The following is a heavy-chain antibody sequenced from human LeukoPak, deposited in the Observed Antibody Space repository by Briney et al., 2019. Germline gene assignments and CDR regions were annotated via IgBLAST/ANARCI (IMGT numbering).Heavy chain of an antibody. V-gene: IGHV3-48*01. CDR2: ISSSSSTI. CDR1: GFTFSSYS. CDR3: ARVDYSNYLLIYYYYYMDV. Sequence: GGSLRLSCAASGFTFSSYSMNWVRQAPGKGLEWVSYISSSSSTIYYADSVKGRFTISRDNAKNSLYLQMNSLRAEDTAVYYCARVDYSNYLLIYYYYYMDVWGKGTSVTVSS. J-gene: IGHJ6*03. D-gene: IGHD4-11*01.